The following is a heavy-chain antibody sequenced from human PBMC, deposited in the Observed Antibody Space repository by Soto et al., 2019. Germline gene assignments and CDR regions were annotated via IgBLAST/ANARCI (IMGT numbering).Heavy chain of an antibody. D-gene: IGHD2-2*01. J-gene: IGHJ5*02. CDR3: AKDRPRDYSVVDPRGDCFDP. V-gene: IGHV3-23*01. Sequence: GGSLRLSCAASGFTFNSYAMTWVRQAPGKGLEWVSTISDSGRKISYADSVKGRFTISRDNSKNTLNLQMNNLRVKDTAVYYCAKDRPRDYSVVDPRGDCFDPWGRGTLVTVSS. CDR1: GFTFNSYA. CDR2: ISDSGRKI.